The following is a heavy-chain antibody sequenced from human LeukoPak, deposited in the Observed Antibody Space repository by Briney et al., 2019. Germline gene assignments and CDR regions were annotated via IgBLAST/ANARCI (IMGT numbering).Heavy chain of an antibody. CDR2: IYYSGST. J-gene: IGHJ4*02. Sequence: SETLSLTCTVSVGSISSSSYYWGWIRQPPGKGLEWIGSIYYSGSTYYNPSLKSRVTISVDTSKNQFSLKLSSVTAADTAVYYCARIRSGSYSAFDYWGQGTLVTVSP. CDR1: VGSISSSSYY. CDR3: ARIRSGSYSAFDY. D-gene: IGHD1-26*01. V-gene: IGHV4-39*01.